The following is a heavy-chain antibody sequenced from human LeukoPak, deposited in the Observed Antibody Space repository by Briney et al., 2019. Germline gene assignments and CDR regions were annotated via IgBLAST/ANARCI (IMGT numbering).Heavy chain of an antibody. V-gene: IGHV1-2*02. CDR3: ATDRHTIAVAATLDY. Sequence: ASVTVSCKASGYTFTVYYMHWVRQAPGQGLEWMGWINPNSGDTKYAQNFQGRVTMTRDTSISTAYMELSRLRSDDTAVYYCATDRHTIAVAATLDYWGQGTLVIASS. CDR2: INPNSGDT. D-gene: IGHD6-19*01. J-gene: IGHJ4*02. CDR1: GYTFTVYY.